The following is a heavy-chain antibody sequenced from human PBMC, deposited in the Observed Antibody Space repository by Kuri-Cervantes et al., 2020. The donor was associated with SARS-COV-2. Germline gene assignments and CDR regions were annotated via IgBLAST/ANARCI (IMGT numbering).Heavy chain of an antibody. V-gene: IGHV3-48*01. D-gene: IGHD6-13*01. CDR3: ARVAGYSKLPYYFDY. CDR2: ISSSSSTI. J-gene: IGHJ4*02. CDR1: GFTFSSYS. Sequence: GESLKISCAASGFTFSSYSMNWVRQAPGKGLEWVSYISSSSSTIYYADSVKGRFTISRDNAKNSLYLQMNSLRAEDTAVYYCARVAGYSKLPYYFDYWGQGTLVTVSS.